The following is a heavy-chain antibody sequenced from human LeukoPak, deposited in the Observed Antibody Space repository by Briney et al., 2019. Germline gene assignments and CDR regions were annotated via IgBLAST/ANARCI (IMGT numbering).Heavy chain of an antibody. CDR3: ARAAHSGSLAPFDY. CDR1: GGSISSSSYY. J-gene: IGHJ4*02. V-gene: IGHV4-39*07. Sequence: SETLSLTCTVSGGSISSSSYYWGWIRQPPGKGLEWIGSIYYSGITYYNPSLKSRVTISVDTSKNQFSLKLSSVTAADTAVYYCARAAHSGSLAPFDYWGQGTLVTVSS. CDR2: IYYSGIT. D-gene: IGHD1-26*01.